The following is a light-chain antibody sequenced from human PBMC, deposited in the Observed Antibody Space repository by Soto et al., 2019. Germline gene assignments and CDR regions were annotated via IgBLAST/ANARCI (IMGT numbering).Light chain of an antibody. Sequence: DIHMTQSPSTLPASVGDRVTMSCRANQSISTWLAWYQQKPGKAPNLLIYKASTLKSGVPSRFSGSGSGTEFTLTISSLQPDDFATYYCQHYNSYSEAFGQGTKVDIK. CDR2: KAS. V-gene: IGKV1-5*03. CDR1: QSISTW. CDR3: QHYNSYSEA. J-gene: IGKJ1*01.